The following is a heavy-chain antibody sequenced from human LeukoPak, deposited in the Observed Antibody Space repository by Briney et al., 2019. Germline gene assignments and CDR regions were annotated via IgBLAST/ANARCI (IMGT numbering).Heavy chain of an antibody. D-gene: IGHD6-13*01. CDR1: GFNFAIYT. CDR2: MSDDGSHE. Sequence: GRSLGLSCAASGFNFAIYTMHWVRQAPGKGLEWVALMSDDGSHERYADSVRGRFTISRDNSENTLYLQMNSLTSEDTATYYCARAYSSSWYAWFDTRGQGTLVTVSS. CDR3: ARAYSSSWYAWFDT. J-gene: IGHJ5*02. V-gene: IGHV3-30*01.